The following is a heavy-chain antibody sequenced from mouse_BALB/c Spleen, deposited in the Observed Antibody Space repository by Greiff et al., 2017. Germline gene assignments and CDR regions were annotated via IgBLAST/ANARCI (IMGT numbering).Heavy chain of an antibody. J-gene: IGHJ3*01. CDR2: IYPGDGDT. Sequence: VQLQQSGAELVRPGSSVKISCKASGYAFSSYWMNWVKQRPGQGLEWIGQIYPGDGDTNYNGKFKGKATLTADKSSSTAYMQLSSLTSEDSAVYFCALITTASAWFAYWGQGTLVTVSA. CDR1: GYAFSSYW. D-gene: IGHD1-2*01. CDR3: ALITTASAWFAY. V-gene: IGHV1-80*01.